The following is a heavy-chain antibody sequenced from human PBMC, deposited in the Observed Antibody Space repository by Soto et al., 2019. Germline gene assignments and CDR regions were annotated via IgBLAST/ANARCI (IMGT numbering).Heavy chain of an antibody. J-gene: IGHJ4*02. D-gene: IGHD3-9*01. CDR2: IYWNDDK. CDR1: GFSLSTSGVG. Sequence: SCPTLVNPTQTLTLTCTFSGFSLSTSGVGVGWIRQPPGKALEWLALIYWNDDKRYSPSLKSRLTITKDTSKNQVVLTMTNMDPVDTATYYCAHRVLRYFDWFLFDYWGQGTLVTVSS. V-gene: IGHV2-5*01. CDR3: AHRVLRYFDWFLFDY.